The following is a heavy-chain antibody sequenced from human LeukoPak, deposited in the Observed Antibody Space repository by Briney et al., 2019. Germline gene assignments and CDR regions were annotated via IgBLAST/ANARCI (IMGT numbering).Heavy chain of an antibody. CDR1: GGSISSYY. Sequence: SETLSLTCTVSGGSISSYYWSWIRQPPGKGLEWIGYIYYSGSTNYNPSLKSRVTISVETSKNEFSLKLRSVTAADTAVYYCARVRARGYSSGWYGGRFDPWGQGTLVTVSS. V-gene: IGHV4-59*01. D-gene: IGHD6-19*01. J-gene: IGHJ5*02. CDR3: ARVRARGYSSGWYGGRFDP. CDR2: IYYSGST.